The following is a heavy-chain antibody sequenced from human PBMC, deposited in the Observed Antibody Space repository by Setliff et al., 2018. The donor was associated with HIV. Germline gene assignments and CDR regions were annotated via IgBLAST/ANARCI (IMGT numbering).Heavy chain of an antibody. CDR1: GGTFSDYT. CDR2: IIPIIGIE. Sequence: GASVKVSCKASGGTFSDYTVNWVRQAPGQGLEWMGRIIPIIGIENYAQKFQGRVTITADKSTSTAYLGLNGLTSEDTAIYYCATSFGSGVAPFDNWGQGTLVTVS. V-gene: IGHV1-69*02. J-gene: IGHJ4*02. CDR3: ATSFGSGVAPFDN. D-gene: IGHD3-10*01.